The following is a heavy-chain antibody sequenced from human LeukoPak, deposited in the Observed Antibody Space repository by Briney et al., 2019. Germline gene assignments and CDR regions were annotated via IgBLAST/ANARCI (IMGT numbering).Heavy chain of an antibody. V-gene: IGHV3-53*01. CDR2: IYIGGST. Sequence: GGSLRLSCAASGFTVSNNYMSWVRQAPGKGLEWVSVIYIGGSTHYSDSVKGRFTISRDNSKNTLYLQMNSLRAEDAAVYYCARDFGLRFLDIWGQGTMVTVSS. D-gene: IGHD3-3*01. CDR1: GFTVSNNY. J-gene: IGHJ3*02. CDR3: ARDFGLRFLDI.